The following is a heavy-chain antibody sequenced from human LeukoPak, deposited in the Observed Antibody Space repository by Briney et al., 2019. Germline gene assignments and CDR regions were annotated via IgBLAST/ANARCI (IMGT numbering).Heavy chain of an antibody. V-gene: IGHV3-48*01. CDR1: GFTFRSYN. Sequence: GGSLRLSCAASGFTFRSYNMNWVRQAPGKGLEWVSYISSSSSTIYYADSVKGRFTISRDNAKNSLYLQMNSLRAEDTAVYYCARDDAADYWGQGTLVTVSS. D-gene: IGHD2-2*01. J-gene: IGHJ4*02. CDR2: ISSSSSTI. CDR3: ARDDAADY.